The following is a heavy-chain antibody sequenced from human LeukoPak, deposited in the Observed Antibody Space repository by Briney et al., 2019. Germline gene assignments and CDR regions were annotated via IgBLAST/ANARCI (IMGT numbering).Heavy chain of an antibody. CDR1: GYTFTSYD. CDR3: ARRKFGYDDAFDI. Sequence: ASVKVPCKASGYTFTSYDINWVRQATGQGLEWMGWMNPNSGNTGYAQKFQGRVTMTRSTSISTAYMELSSLRSEDTAVYYCARRKFGYDDAFDIWGQGTMVTVSS. CDR2: MNPNSGNT. V-gene: IGHV1-8*01. J-gene: IGHJ3*02. D-gene: IGHD5-12*01.